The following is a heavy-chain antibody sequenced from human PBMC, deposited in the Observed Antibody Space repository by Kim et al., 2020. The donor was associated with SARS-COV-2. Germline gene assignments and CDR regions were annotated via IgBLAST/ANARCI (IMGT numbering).Heavy chain of an antibody. CDR3: ARDKSIAVAGYYYYYGMDV. CDR1: GGSISSYY. D-gene: IGHD6-19*01. Sequence: SETLSLTCTVSGGSISSYYWSWIRQPPGKGLEWIGYIYYSGSTNYNPSLKSRVTISVDTSKNQFSLKLSSVTAADTAVYYCARDKSIAVAGYYYYYGMDVWGQGTTFTVSS. J-gene: IGHJ6*02. CDR2: IYYSGST. V-gene: IGHV4-59*01.